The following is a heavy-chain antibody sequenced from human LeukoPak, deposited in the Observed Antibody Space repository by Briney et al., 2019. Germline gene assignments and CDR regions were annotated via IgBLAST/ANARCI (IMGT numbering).Heavy chain of an antibody. D-gene: IGHD3-10*01. V-gene: IGHV1-46*01. Sequence: ASVKVSCKASGYTFTSYYMHWVRQAPGQGLEWMGIINPSGGSTSYAQKFQGRVTMTRDTSTSTVYMELRSLRSEDTAVYYCARAEHYYGSGSYYLGYWGQGTLVTVSS. CDR2: INPSGGST. J-gene: IGHJ4*02. CDR1: GYTFTSYY. CDR3: ARAEHYYGSGSYYLGY.